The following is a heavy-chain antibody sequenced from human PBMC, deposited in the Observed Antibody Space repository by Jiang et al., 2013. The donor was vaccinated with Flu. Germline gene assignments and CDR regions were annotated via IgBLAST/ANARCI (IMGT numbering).Heavy chain of an antibody. V-gene: IGHV1-24*01. D-gene: IGHD3-22*01. CDR1: GYTLTELS. CDR3: ATASTYNYDSSGAFDS. CDR2: FDPEDGER. Sequence: SGAEVKKPGASVKVSCKVSGYTLTELSMHWVRQAPGKGLEWMGGFDPEDGERMYAEKFQGRVTMTEDTPTDTAYMEMNSLRSEDTAVYFCATASTYNYDSSGAFDSWGQ. J-gene: IGHJ4*02.